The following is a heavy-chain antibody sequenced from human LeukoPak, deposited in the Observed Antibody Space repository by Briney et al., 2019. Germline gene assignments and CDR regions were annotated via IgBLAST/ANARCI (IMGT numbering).Heavy chain of an antibody. CDR3: ARDLISFYGSAGGGMDV. Sequence: GRSLRLSCAASGFTFSSYGMHWVRQAPGKGLEWVAVIWYDGSNKYYADSVKGRFTISRDNSKNTLYLQMNSLRAEDTAVYYCARDLISFYGSAGGGMDVWGQGTTVTVSS. J-gene: IGHJ6*02. CDR1: GFTFSSYG. V-gene: IGHV3-33*08. D-gene: IGHD3-10*01. CDR2: IWYDGSNK.